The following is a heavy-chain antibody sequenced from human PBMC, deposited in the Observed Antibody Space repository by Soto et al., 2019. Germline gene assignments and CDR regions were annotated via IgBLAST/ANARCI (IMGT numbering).Heavy chain of an antibody. D-gene: IGHD2-21*02. J-gene: IGHJ4*02. Sequence: ANSVKGRFTISRDNSKSTLYLQVGSLRAEDMAVYYCARSGLPFDYWGQGTLVTVSS. V-gene: IGHV3-64*01. CDR3: ARSGLPFDY.